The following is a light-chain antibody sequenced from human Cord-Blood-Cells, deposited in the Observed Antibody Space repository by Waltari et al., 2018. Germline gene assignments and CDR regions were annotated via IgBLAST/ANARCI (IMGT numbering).Light chain of an antibody. Sequence: IQMTPSPSSLSASVGYRVTITCRASQGISSWLAWYQQKPEKAPKSLSYAASSLQSGVPSRFSGSGSGTDFTLTISSLQPEDFATYYCQQYNSYPRTFGGGTKVEIK. J-gene: IGKJ4*01. CDR1: QGISSW. CDR3: QQYNSYPRT. V-gene: IGKV1D-16*01. CDR2: AAS.